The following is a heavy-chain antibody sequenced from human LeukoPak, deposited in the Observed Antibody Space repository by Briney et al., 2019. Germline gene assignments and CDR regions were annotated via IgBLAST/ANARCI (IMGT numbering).Heavy chain of an antibody. CDR1: GFTFSSYA. CDR2: ISGSGGST. J-gene: IGHJ3*02. CDR3: AKDIRRYYYGSGSYSGAFDI. Sequence: GGSLRLSCAASGFTFSSYAMSWVRQAPGKGLEWVSAISGSGGSTYYADSVKGRFTISRDNSKNTPYLQMNSLRAEDTAVYYCAKDIRRYYYGSGSYSGAFDIWGQGTMVTVSS. V-gene: IGHV3-23*01. D-gene: IGHD3-10*01.